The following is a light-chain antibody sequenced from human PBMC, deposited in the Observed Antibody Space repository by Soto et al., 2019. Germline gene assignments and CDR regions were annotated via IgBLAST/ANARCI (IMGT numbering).Light chain of an antibody. CDR1: QSVSIY. CDR2: DTS. J-gene: IGKJ1*01. Sequence: IVLTQSPATLSLSPGERATLSCRASQSVSIYLAWYQQKPGQAPRLLIYDTSNRATGIPARFSGSGSGTDFTLTISSLEPDDFEVYYCQQRSDPWTIGQGTKVEIK. CDR3: QQRSDPWT. V-gene: IGKV3-11*01.